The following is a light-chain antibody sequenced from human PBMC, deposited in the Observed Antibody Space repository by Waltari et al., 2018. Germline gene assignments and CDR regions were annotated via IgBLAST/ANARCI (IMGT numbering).Light chain of an antibody. V-gene: IGKV3-11*01. Sequence: EIVLTPSSATLSLSHGGRDTRPCSASLRVSSYLAWYQQKPVQAPRLLIYDASKGATGIPARFSGSGSGTDFTLTISSLEPEDFAVYYCQQRSNWQITFGPGTKVDIK. CDR3: QQRSNWQIT. J-gene: IGKJ3*01. CDR1: LRVSSY. CDR2: DAS.